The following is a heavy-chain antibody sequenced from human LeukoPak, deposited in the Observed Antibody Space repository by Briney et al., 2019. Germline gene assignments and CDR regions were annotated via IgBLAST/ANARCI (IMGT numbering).Heavy chain of an antibody. D-gene: IGHD3-10*01. CDR3: AKSNGYGLVDI. CDR2: IFYSGST. CDR1: GGSISSYY. Sequence: SETLSLTCTVSGGSISSYYWSWIRQPPGKGLEWIGNIFYSGSTYYSPSLRSRVTISLDTSRNQFSLKLNSVTAADTAVYYCAKSNGYGLVDIWGQGTMVTVSS. V-gene: IGHV4-59*12. J-gene: IGHJ3*02.